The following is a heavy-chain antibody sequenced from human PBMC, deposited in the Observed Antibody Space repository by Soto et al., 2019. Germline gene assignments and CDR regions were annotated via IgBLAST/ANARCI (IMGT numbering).Heavy chain of an antibody. CDR2: ITPKNGYT. Sequence: QLQLMQSGGEAKNPGASVKVSCEASGYSFSTYAISWLRQAPGQGLEWMGLITPKNGYTNYAQKFQGRLILTTDIPSSTAYMELTSLRYDDTAMYYCATSYDSGFDPWGQGTLVSVS. CDR1: GYSFSTYA. CDR3: ATSYDSGFDP. D-gene: IGHD3-3*01. V-gene: IGHV1-18*01. J-gene: IGHJ5*02.